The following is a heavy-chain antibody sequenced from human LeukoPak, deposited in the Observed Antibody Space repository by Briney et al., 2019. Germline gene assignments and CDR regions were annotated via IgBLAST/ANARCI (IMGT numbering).Heavy chain of an antibody. CDR2: ISYIGST. D-gene: IGHD4-17*01. CDR1: GGSFSSHC. V-gene: IGHV4-59*11. CDR3: ARDPTTVTKGLDI. J-gene: IGHJ3*02. Sequence: SETLSLTCTVSGGSFSSHCWSWIRQPPGKGLEWIGYISYIGSTNYNPSLKSRVTISVDTSKNQFSLKLSSVTAADTAVYYCARDPTTVTKGLDIWGQGTMVTVSS.